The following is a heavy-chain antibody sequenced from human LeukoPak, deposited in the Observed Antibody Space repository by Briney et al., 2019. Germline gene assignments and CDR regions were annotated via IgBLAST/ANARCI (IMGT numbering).Heavy chain of an antibody. CDR1: GYTFTGYY. Sequence: ASVKVSCKASGYTFTGYYMHWVRQAPGQGLEWMGIINPSGGSTSYAQKFQGRVTMTRDTSTSTVYMELSSLRSEDTAVYYCARGYDFWSGYYFAFDCWGQGTLVTVSS. J-gene: IGHJ4*02. V-gene: IGHV1-46*01. CDR3: ARGYDFWSGYYFAFDC. D-gene: IGHD3-3*01. CDR2: INPSGGST.